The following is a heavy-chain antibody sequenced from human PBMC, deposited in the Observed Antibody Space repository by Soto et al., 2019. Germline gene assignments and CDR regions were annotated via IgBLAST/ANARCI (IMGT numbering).Heavy chain of an antibody. CDR3: ARDHGITIFGVLTNYYYYGMGV. D-gene: IGHD3-3*01. CDR1: GFTFSSYA. J-gene: IGHJ6*02. V-gene: IGHV3-30-3*01. CDR2: ISYDGSNK. Sequence: QVQLVESGGGVVQPGRSLRLSCAASGFTFSSYAMHWVRQAPGKGLEWVAFISYDGSNKYYADSVKGRFTISRDNSKNSLYLQRHSRRAEDTAVYYCARDHGITIFGVLTNYYYYGMGVWGQGTTVTGSS.